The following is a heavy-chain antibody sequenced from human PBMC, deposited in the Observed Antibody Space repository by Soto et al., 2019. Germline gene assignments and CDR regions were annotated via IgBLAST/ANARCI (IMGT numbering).Heavy chain of an antibody. V-gene: IGHV3-23*01. Sequence: DVQVLESGGGLVQPGGSLRLTCATSGFTFNSYAIYWVRQAPGTGLEWVSAITGSGASTYYAESVRGRFTISRDNSKNTALLQINNLRAEDTARYYCAKDLQGEGFASYGMGVWGQGTTVSVSS. J-gene: IGHJ6*02. CDR1: GFTFNSYA. CDR3: AKDLQGEGFASYGMGV. CDR2: ITGSGAST. D-gene: IGHD1-26*01.